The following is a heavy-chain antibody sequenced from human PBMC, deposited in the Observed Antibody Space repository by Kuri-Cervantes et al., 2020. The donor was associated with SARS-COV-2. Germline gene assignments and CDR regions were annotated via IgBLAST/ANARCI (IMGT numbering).Heavy chain of an antibody. J-gene: IGHJ5*02. CDR3: AKDLGRPNWFDP. CDR2: ISGSGGST. Sequence: GGSLRLSCVASGFTFSSYAMSWVRQAPGKGLEWVSAISGSGGSTYYADSVKGRSTISRDNSKNTLYLQMNSLRAEDTAVYYCAKDLGRPNWFDPWGQGTLVTVSS. V-gene: IGHV3-23*01. CDR1: GFTFSSYA.